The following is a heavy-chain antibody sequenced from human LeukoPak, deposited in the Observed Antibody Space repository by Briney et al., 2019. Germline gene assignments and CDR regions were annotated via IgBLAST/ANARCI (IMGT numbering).Heavy chain of an antibody. CDR2: ISGSPDGDT. V-gene: IGHV3-23*01. J-gene: IGHJ4*02. CDR3: AKYYYGSSTYSFDH. D-gene: IGHD3-22*01. Sequence: GGSLRLSCAASGFTFKNFAMSWVRQAPGKGLEWVSFISGSPDGDTFYADSVKGRFTISRDNSKNTLSLQMNSLRAEDTAVYYCAKYYYGSSTYSFDHWGQGALVTVSS. CDR1: GFTFKNFA.